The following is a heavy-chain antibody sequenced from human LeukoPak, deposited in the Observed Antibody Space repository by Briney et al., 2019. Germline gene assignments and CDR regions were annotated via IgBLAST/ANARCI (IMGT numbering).Heavy chain of an antibody. J-gene: IGHJ5*02. CDR1: GGSISSGGYS. D-gene: IGHD2-2*01. V-gene: IGHV4-30-2*01. CDR3: ARGVSYCSSTSCYGGNWFDP. CDR2: IYHSGST. Sequence: SETLSLTCAVSGGSISSGGYSWSWIRQPPGKGLEWIGYIYHSGSTYYNPSLKSRVTISVDRSKNQFSLKLSSVTAADTAVYYCARGVSYCSSTSCYGGNWFDPWGRGTLVTVSS.